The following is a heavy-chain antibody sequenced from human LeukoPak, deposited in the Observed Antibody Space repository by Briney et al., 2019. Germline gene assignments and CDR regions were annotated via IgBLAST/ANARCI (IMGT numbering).Heavy chain of an antibody. J-gene: IGHJ4*02. CDR1: GGSISSYY. V-gene: IGHV4-59*01. CDR2: IYYSGST. CDR3: AARPWSDYGDYHFDY. D-gene: IGHD4-17*01. Sequence: PSQTLSLTCTVSGGSISSYYWSWIRQPPGKGLEWIGYIYYSGSTNHNPSLKSRVTISVDTSKNQFSLKLSSVTAADTAVYYCAARPWSDYGDYHFDYWGQGTLVTVSS.